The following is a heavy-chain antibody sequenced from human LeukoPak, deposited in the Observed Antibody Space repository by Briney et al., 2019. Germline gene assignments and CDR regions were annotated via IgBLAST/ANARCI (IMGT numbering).Heavy chain of an antibody. CDR1: GGSISSYY. CDR3: ARQGIAVAFDY. V-gene: IGHV4-59*08. D-gene: IGHD6-19*01. J-gene: IGHJ4*02. Sequence: SETLSLTCTVSGGSISSYYWSWIRQPPGKGLEWIGHIYYSGSTNYNPSLKSRVTISVDTSKNQFSLKLSSVTAADTAVYYCARQGIAVAFDYWGQGTLVTVSS. CDR2: IYYSGST.